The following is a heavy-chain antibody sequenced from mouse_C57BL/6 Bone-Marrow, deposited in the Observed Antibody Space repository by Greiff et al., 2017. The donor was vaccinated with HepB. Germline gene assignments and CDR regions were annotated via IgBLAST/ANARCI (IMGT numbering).Heavy chain of an antibody. CDR1: GFTFSDYG. J-gene: IGHJ3*01. CDR3: ARDDYSWFAY. CDR2: ISSGNSNI. V-gene: IGHV5-17*01. Sequence: EVKLVESGGGLVKPGGSLKLSCAASGFTFSDYGMHWVRQAPEKGLEWVAYISSGNSNIYYADTLKGRFTISRDNAKTTLFLQMTSLRSEDTAMYYCARDDYSWFAYWGQGTLVTVSA. D-gene: IGHD2-4*01.